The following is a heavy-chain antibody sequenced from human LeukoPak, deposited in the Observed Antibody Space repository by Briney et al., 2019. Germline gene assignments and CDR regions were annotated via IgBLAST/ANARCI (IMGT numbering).Heavy chain of an antibody. CDR3: ARGYYGSGSHCCHMDV. V-gene: IGHV4-34*01. CDR1: VGSFSVYY. Sequence: PSETLSLTCAVYVGSFSVYYWSWIRQPPGKGLEWIGEINHSGSTNYNSSHKSRVTISVDTSKNQCSLKLSSVTATDTAVYYCARGYYGSGSHCCHMDVWGKGTTITVS. CDR2: INHSGST. J-gene: IGHJ6*03. D-gene: IGHD3-10*01.